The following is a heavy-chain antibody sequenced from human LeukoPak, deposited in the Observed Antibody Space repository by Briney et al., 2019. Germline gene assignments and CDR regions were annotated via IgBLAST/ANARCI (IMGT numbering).Heavy chain of an antibody. J-gene: IGHJ4*02. V-gene: IGHV3-23*01. Sequence: GGSLRLSCAASGFTFSSYWMHWVRQAPGKGLEWVSAISGSGGSTYYADSVKGRFTISRDNSKNTLYLQMNSLRAEDTAVYYCAKGDTYYYDSSGYFGWGQGTLVTVSS. CDR2: ISGSGGST. CDR1: GFTFSSYW. CDR3: AKGDTYYYDSSGYFG. D-gene: IGHD3-22*01.